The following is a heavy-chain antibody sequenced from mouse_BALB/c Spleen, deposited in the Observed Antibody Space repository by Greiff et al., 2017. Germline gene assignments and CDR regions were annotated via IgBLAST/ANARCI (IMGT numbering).Heavy chain of an antibody. V-gene: IGHV5-17*02. D-gene: IGHD3-3*01. CDR1: GFTFSSFG. CDR3: ARWGDGSY. CDR2: ISSGSSTI. J-gene: IGHJ3*01. Sequence: EVKLEESGGGLVQPGGSRKLSCAASGFTFSSFGMHWVRQAPEKGLEWVAYISSGSSTIYYADTVKGRFTISRDNPKNTLFLQMTSLRSEDTAMDYCARWGDGSYWGQGTLVTVSA.